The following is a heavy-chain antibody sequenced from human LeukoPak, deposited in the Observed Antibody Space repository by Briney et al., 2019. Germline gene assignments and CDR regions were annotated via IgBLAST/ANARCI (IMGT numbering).Heavy chain of an antibody. CDR2: INHSGST. D-gene: IGHD6-19*01. CDR3: ARVYSSGWYRDY. J-gene: IGHJ4*02. CDR1: GGSFSGYY. Sequence: SETLSLTCAVYGGSFSGYYWSWIRQPPGRGLEWIGEINHSGSTNYNPSLKSRVTISVDTSKNQFSLKLSSVTAADTAVYYCARVYSSGWYRDYWGQGTLVTVSS. V-gene: IGHV4-34*01.